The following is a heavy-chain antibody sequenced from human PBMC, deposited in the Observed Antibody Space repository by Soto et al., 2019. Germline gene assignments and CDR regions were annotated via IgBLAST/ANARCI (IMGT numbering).Heavy chain of an antibody. V-gene: IGHV4-31*03. J-gene: IGHJ6*02. D-gene: IGHD2-2*01. CDR2: IYYSGST. CDR1: GGSISSGGYY. Sequence: QVQLQEAGPGLVKPSQTLSLTCTVSGGSISSGGYYWSWIRQHPGKGLEWIGDIYYSGSTNYNPSLKSRVTISIDTSKNTFSLKLSSVTAADTAVYFCARDCSSTSCSGSGMDVWGQGTTVTVSS. CDR3: ARDCSSTSCSGSGMDV.